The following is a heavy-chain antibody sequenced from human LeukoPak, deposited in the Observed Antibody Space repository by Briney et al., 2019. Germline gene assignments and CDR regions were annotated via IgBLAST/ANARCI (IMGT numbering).Heavy chain of an antibody. J-gene: IGHJ3*02. CDR3: ARDWTYYYDSSGYYRAFDI. Sequence: GGSLRLSCSAPGFISSNYWMYWVRQAPGKGLEWVANINQDGSVKHYVDSVKGRFTISRDNAKDSPYLQMNSLRAEDTAVYYCARDWTYYYDSSGYYRAFDIWGQGTMVTVSS. D-gene: IGHD3-22*01. CDR2: INQDGSVK. V-gene: IGHV3-7*01. CDR1: GFISSNYW.